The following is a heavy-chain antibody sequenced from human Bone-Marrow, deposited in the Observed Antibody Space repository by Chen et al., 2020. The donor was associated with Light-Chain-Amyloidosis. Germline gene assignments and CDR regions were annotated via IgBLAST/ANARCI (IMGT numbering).Heavy chain of an antibody. CDR1: GASVSGESFF. D-gene: IGHD2-21*01. V-gene: IGHV4-61*02. CDR3: VRDFRGRHCVGPGCHDYYFYFYMDV. Sequence: QVQLQESGPGLVKPSQTLSLTCSVSGASVSGESFFWTWVRQSGGKGLEWIGRISDRGGPTYSPSLQSRVTISLDRSKNHFSLSLSSVTAADTGVYYCVRDFRGRHCVGPGCHDYYFYFYMDVWGKGTTVTVSS. CDR2: ISDRGGP. J-gene: IGHJ6*03.